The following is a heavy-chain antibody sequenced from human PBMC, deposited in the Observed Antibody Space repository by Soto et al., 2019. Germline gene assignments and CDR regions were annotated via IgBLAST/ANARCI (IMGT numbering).Heavy chain of an antibody. J-gene: IGHJ4*02. V-gene: IGHV3-23*01. CDR3: ATDPGSTGATLGN. CDR2: ISGSGGST. D-gene: IGHD1-1*01. Sequence: EVQLLESGGGLVQPGGSLRLSCAASGFTFSNYAMNWVRQAPGKGLEWVSAISGSGGSTYYADSVKGRFTISRDSSKNTLYLQMNSLRAEDTAVYYCATDPGSTGATLGNWGQGILVTVSS. CDR1: GFTFSNYA.